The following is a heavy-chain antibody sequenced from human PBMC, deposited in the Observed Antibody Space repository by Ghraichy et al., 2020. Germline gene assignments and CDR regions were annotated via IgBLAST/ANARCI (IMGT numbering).Heavy chain of an antibody. Sequence: GESLNISCAASGFTVSSNYMSWVRQAPGKGLEWVSVIYSGGSTYYADSVKGRFTISRDNSKNTLYLQMNSLRAEDTAVYYCARDIDGYCSGGSCSGGAFDIGGQGTRVTVSS. V-gene: IGHV3-66*01. J-gene: IGHJ3*02. CDR2: IYSGGST. CDR3: ARDIDGYCSGGSCSGGAFDI. CDR1: GFTVSSNY. D-gene: IGHD2-15*01.